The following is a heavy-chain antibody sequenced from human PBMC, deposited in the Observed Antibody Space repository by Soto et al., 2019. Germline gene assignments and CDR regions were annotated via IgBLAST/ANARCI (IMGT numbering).Heavy chain of an antibody. CDR1: GFTFSGYA. Sequence: EVHLLESGGGLVQPGGSLRLSCAASGFTFSGYAMSWVRQAPVKGLEWVSAISGSGAGTYYADSVKGRFTISRDNSKNTLYLQMNSLRAEDTAVYYCAKYTSGWDFDYWGQGTQVTVSS. D-gene: IGHD6-19*01. J-gene: IGHJ4*02. V-gene: IGHV3-23*01. CDR2: ISGSGAGT. CDR3: AKYTSGWDFDY.